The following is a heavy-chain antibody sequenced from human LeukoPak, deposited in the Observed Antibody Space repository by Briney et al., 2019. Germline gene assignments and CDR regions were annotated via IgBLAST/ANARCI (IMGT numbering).Heavy chain of an antibody. CDR3: ARVFVGENFDY. J-gene: IGHJ4*02. V-gene: IGHV3-48*03. Sequence: PGGSLRLSCAASGFTFSSYETNWVRQAPGKGLEWLSYISYTGSNKYYAESVKGRFTISRDNAKNSLYLQMDSLRVEDTAVYFCARVFVGENFDYWGQGTLVTVSS. D-gene: IGHD1-14*01. CDR1: GFTFSSYE. CDR2: ISYTGSNK.